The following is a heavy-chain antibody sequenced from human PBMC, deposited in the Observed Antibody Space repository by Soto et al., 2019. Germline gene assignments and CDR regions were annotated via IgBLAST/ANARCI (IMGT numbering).Heavy chain of an antibody. D-gene: IGHD3-3*01. CDR1: GFKFRSYA. CDR2: INESGGRT. CDR3: SKDRATIFGVVWKYGMDV. Sequence: EVQLLDSGGGLVQPGGSLRLSCAASGFKFRSYAMAWVRQAPGKGLEWVSGINESGGRTNYADSVRGRFTISRNNSKNTLELLMNSLSDDDTAVYYCSKDRATIFGVVWKYGMDVWGQGTTVSVSS. V-gene: IGHV3-23*01. J-gene: IGHJ6*02.